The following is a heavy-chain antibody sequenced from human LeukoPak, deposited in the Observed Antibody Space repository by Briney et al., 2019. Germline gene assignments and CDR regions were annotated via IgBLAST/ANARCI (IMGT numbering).Heavy chain of an antibody. J-gene: IGHJ4*02. D-gene: IGHD5-12*01. CDR3: ARDSPTKRGYSGYDLDD. Sequence: ASVKVSCKAFGYTFTGYYMHWVRQAPGQGLEWMGWINPNSGGTNYAQKFQGRVTMTRDTSISTAYMELSRLRSDDTVVYHCARDSPTKRGYSGYDLDDWGQGTLVTVCS. CDR1: GYTFTGYY. V-gene: IGHV1-2*02. CDR2: INPNSGGT.